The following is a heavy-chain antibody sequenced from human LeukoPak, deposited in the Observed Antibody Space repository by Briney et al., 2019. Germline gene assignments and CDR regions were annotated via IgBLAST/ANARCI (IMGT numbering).Heavy chain of an antibody. V-gene: IGHV4-59*12. Sequence: SETLSLTCTVSGGSISSYYWSWIRQPPGKGLEWIGYIYHSGSTYYNPSLKSRVTISVDRSKNQFSLKLSSVTAADTAVYYCARGGNFDAFDIWGQGTMVTVSS. J-gene: IGHJ3*02. CDR2: IYHSGST. CDR1: GGSISSYY. CDR3: ARGGNFDAFDI. D-gene: IGHD4-23*01.